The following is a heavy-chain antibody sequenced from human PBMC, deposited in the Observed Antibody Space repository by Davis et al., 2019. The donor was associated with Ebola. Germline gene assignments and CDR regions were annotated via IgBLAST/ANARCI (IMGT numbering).Heavy chain of an antibody. J-gene: IGHJ6*02. CDR2: INWNGGST. CDR1: GFTFDDYG. V-gene: IGHV3-20*01. Sequence: GASLKISCAASGFTFDDYGMSWVRQAPGKGLEWVSGINWNGGSTGYADSVKGRFTISRDNAKNSLYLQMNSLRAEDTALYHCARVSYGDYPNYYYGMDVWGQGTTVTVSS. D-gene: IGHD4-17*01. CDR3: ARVSYGDYPNYYYGMDV.